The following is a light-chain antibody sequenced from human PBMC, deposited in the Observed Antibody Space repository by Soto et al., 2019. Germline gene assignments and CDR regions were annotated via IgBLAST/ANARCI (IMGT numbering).Light chain of an antibody. J-gene: IGKJ4*01. CDR3: LEYNTYPPLLT. CDR2: AAS. V-gene: IGKV1-17*01. Sequence: QMTQSPSSLSASVGDRVTITCRASQGIRNALGWFQQKPGKPPKRLIYAASSLQSGVPSRFSGSGSGTEFTLTISSLQPEDFATYYCLEYNTYPPLLTFGGGTKVEIK. CDR1: QGIRNA.